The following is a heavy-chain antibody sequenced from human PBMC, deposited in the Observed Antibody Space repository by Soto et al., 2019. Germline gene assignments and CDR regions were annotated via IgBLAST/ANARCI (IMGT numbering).Heavy chain of an antibody. CDR3: ARDPPGDYYIDY. J-gene: IGHJ4*02. CDR1: GYSFISHY. V-gene: IGHV1-46*03. D-gene: IGHD2-21*02. CDR2: IHPAGINT. Sequence: ASVKVSCKAFGYSFISHYMHWVRQAPGQGLEWMGTIHPAGINTAYAQKFQGRVTMTRDTSTSTVYMELSSLRSEDTAVYYCARDPPGDYYIDYWGQGTLVTVSS.